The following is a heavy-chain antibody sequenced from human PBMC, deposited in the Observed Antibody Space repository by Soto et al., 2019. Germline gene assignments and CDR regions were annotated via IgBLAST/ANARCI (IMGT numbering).Heavy chain of an antibody. CDR3: AKAKNDYNWDNRPPFDY. Sequence: GGSLRLSCEASGFTLRNYAMTWVGQAPGKGLEWVSLISANDVGTYYAESVKTRFTISTDQSRNTVYLQMDSLRADDTAIYYCAKAKNDYNWDNRPPFDYWGQGTLDTVSS. D-gene: IGHD1-20*01. CDR1: GFTLRNYA. V-gene: IGHV3-23*01. J-gene: IGHJ4*02. CDR2: ISANDVGT.